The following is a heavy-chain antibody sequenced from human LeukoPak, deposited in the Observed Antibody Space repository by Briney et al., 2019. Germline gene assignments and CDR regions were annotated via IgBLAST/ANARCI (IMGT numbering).Heavy chain of an antibody. CDR1: GGSFIGFH. Sequence: SETLSLTCAVYGGSFIGFHWNWIRQPPGKGLEWIGDINHSGSTNYNPSLTSRVTISEDTSKNQFSLKLSSVTAADTAVYYCARDLAAAGTIDPWGQGTLVTVSS. J-gene: IGHJ5*02. CDR2: INHSGST. D-gene: IGHD6-13*01. V-gene: IGHV4-34*01. CDR3: ARDLAAAGTIDP.